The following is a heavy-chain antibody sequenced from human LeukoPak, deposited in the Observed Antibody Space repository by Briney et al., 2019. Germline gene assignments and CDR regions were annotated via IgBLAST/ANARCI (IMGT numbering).Heavy chain of an antibody. CDR2: ISAHNGNT. CDR3: ARDYIAAAGPIDY. D-gene: IGHD6-13*01. CDR1: GYIFTSYG. Sequence: ASVNVSCKASGYIFTSYGIIWVRQAPGQGLQWMGWISAHNGNTNYAQKLQGRVTMTTDTSTSTAYMELRSLRSDDTAVYYCARDYIAAAGPIDYWGQGTLVTVSS. V-gene: IGHV1-18*01. J-gene: IGHJ4*02.